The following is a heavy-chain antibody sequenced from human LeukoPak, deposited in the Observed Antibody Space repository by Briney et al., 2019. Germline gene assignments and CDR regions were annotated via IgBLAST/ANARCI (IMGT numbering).Heavy chain of an antibody. V-gene: IGHV3-53*01. J-gene: IGHJ4*02. Sequence: GGPLRLSCAASGFTVSSNYMSWVRQAPGKGLEWVSVIYSGGSTYYADSVKGRFTISRDNSKNTLYLQMNSLRAEDTAVYYCARGTFEGCFDYWGQGTLVTVSS. CDR3: ARGTFEGCFDY. CDR1: GFTVSSNY. CDR2: IYSGGST.